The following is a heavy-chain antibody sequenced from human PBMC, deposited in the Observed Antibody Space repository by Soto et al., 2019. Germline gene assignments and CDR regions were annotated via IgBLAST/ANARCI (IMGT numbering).Heavy chain of an antibody. J-gene: IGHJ3*02. Sequence: PGGSLRLSCAASGFTFSDYYMSWIRQAPGKGLEWVSYISSSSSYTNYADSVKGRFTISRDNAKNSLYLQMNSLRAEDTAVYYCATHRTYYDILTGYYQGGAFDIWG. CDR2: ISSSSSYT. CDR3: ATHRTYYDILTGYYQGGAFDI. D-gene: IGHD3-9*01. V-gene: IGHV3-11*03. CDR1: GFTFSDYY.